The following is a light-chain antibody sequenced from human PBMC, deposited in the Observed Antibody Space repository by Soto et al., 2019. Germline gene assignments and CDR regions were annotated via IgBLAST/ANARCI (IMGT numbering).Light chain of an antibody. CDR2: DAS. CDR3: QQYGVSPT. J-gene: IGKJ4*01. Sequence: EIVLTQSPGTLSLSPGERATLSCRASQSVTNSFLAWYQQAPGQAPRLLIYDASSRASGIPDRFTGSGSGTDFTLTISRLEPEDFAVYYCQQYGVSPTFGGGTKVDIK. CDR1: QSVTNSF. V-gene: IGKV3-20*01.